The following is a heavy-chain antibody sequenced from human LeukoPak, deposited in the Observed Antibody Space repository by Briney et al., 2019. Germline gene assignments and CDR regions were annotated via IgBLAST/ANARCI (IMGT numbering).Heavy chain of an antibody. J-gene: IGHJ3*02. Sequence: GGSLRLSCAASGFTFSIYAMHWVRQAPGKGLEWVAVISYDGRNKYQADSVKGRYTISRDNSKNTLYLQMNSLRAEDTAVYYCARDCERLVVDYAFDIWGQGTMVTVSS. CDR1: GFTFSIYA. D-gene: IGHD2-15*01. CDR3: ARDCERLVVDYAFDI. V-gene: IGHV3-30*04. CDR2: ISYDGRNK.